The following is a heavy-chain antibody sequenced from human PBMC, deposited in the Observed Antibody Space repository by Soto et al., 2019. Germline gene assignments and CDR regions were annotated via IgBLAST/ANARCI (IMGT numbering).Heavy chain of an antibody. V-gene: IGHV1-69*13. CDR1: GGTFSSYA. Sequence: SVKVSCKASGGTFSSYAISWVRQAPGQGLEWMGGIIPIFGTANYAQKFQGRVTITADESTSTAYMELSSLRSEDTAVYYCARVIEIRGVIPGYYYYGMDVWGQGTTVTVSS. CDR2: IIPIFGTA. CDR3: ARVIEIRGVIPGYYYYGMDV. J-gene: IGHJ6*02. D-gene: IGHD3-10*01.